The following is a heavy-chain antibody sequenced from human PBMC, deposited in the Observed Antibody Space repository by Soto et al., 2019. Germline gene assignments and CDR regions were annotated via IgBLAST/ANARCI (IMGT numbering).Heavy chain of an antibody. Sequence: SVKVSCKASGGTFSSYAISWVRQAPGQGLEWKGGIIPIFGTANYAQKFQGRVTITADESTSTAYMELSSLRSEDTAVYYCARVRPYSSSWGGSGYFDYWGQGTLVTVSS. CDR3: ARVRPYSSSWGGSGYFDY. V-gene: IGHV1-69*13. CDR2: IIPIFGTA. D-gene: IGHD6-13*01. J-gene: IGHJ4*02. CDR1: GGTFSSYA.